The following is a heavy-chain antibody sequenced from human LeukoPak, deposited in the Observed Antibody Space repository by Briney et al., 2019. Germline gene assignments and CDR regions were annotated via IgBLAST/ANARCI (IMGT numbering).Heavy chain of an antibody. V-gene: IGHV4-59*12. Sequence: NPSETLSLTCDVSGASIRNKFWSWLRHPPGKALEWIGYISYTGTTNYNPSLQSRVTISVDTSKNQFSLKLSSVTAADTAVYYCARELEVRGVTMAAFDYWGQGTLVTVSS. CDR2: ISYTGTT. CDR3: ARELEVRGVTMAAFDY. D-gene: IGHD3-10*01. CDR1: GASIRNKF. J-gene: IGHJ4*02.